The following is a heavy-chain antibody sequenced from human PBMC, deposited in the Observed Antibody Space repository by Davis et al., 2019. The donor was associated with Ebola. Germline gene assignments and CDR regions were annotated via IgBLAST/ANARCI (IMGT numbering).Heavy chain of an antibody. V-gene: IGHV3-73*01. CDR1: GFTFSGSA. Sequence: GESLKISCAASGFTFSGSAMHWVRQASGKGLEWVGRIRSKANSYATAYAASVKGRFTISRDDSKNTAYLQMNSLKTEDTAVYYCTSETTMIDYWGQGTLVTVSS. CDR2: IRSKANSYAT. J-gene: IGHJ4*02. CDR3: TSETTMIDY. D-gene: IGHD4-17*01.